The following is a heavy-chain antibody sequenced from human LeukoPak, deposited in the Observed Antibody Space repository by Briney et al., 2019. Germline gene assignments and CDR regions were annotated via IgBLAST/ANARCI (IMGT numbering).Heavy chain of an antibody. CDR3: ARDQGYRYGYGDFDY. V-gene: IGHV1-69*13. D-gene: IGHD5-18*01. J-gene: IGHJ4*02. CDR2: IIPIFGTA. CDR1: GGTXRSYA. Sequence: ASVKVSCKASGGTXRSYAISGVRQAPGQGLEWMGGIIPIFGTANYAQKFQGRVTITADESTSTAYMELSSLRSEDTAVYYCARDQGYRYGYGDFDYWGQGTLVTVSS.